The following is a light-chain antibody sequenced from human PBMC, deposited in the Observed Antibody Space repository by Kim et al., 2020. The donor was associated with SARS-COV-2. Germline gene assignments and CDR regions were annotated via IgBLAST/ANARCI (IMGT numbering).Light chain of an antibody. CDR3: QHRSGT. J-gene: IGKJ4*01. CDR2: AAS. V-gene: IGKV1-9*01. CDR1: QGISSY. Sequence: SLAASVGDRVTITCRASQGISSYLAWYQQKPGKAPKLLIYAASTLQSGVPSRFSGSGSGTDFTLTISSLQPEDFATYYCQHRSGTFGGGTKVDIK.